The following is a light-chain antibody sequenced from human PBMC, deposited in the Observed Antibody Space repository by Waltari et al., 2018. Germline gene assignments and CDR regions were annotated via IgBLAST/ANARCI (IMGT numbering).Light chain of an antibody. CDR3: QQYETDPRT. CDR2: MAT. Sequence: DIQLTQSPSTLSASVGDRVTITCRARQEITTWLAWYQQKPGKAPQHLIGMATTLQSGVPSSFSGSGAGTEFALTISGLQPDDFATYGCQQYETDPRTFGGGTKVESK. CDR1: QEITTW. V-gene: IGKV1-5*03. J-gene: IGKJ4*01.